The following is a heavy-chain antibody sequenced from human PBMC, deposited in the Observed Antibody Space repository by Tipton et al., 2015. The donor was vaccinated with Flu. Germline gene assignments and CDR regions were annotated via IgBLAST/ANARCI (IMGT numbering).Heavy chain of an antibody. Sequence: SLRLSCAASGFTFSSYGMHWVRQAPGKELEWVAVIWYDGSNKYYADSVKGRFTISRDNSKNTVYLQMNSLRAEVTAVYYCARDGVSLIAVDYSFSGMGVWGQGTTVPVSS. V-gene: IGHV3-33*01. J-gene: IGHJ6*02. CDR3: ARDGVSLIAVDYSFSGMGV. CDR2: IWYDGSNK. D-gene: IGHD6-19*01. CDR1: GFTFSSYG.